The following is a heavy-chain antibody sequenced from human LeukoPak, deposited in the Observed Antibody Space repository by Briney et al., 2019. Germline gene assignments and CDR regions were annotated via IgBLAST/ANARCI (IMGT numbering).Heavy chain of an antibody. Sequence: GASVKVSCKASGYTFTGYYMHWVRQAPGQGLEWMGWINPNNGGTNYAQKFQGRVTMTRDTSISTAYMELSRLRSDDTAVYYCARDGEDIVVVVAGEPPNWFDPWGQGTLVTVSS. CDR3: ARDGEDIVVVVAGEPPNWFDP. D-gene: IGHD2-15*01. CDR1: GYTFTGYY. V-gene: IGHV1-2*02. J-gene: IGHJ5*02. CDR2: INPNNGGT.